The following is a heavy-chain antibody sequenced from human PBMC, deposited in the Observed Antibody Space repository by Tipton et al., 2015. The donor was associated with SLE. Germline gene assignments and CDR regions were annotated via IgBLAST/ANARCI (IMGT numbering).Heavy chain of an antibody. CDR3: ARHWGGGYHPFDY. V-gene: IGHV4-38-2*01. Sequence: TLSLTCDVSGFSISSGYYWGWIRQPPGKGLEWIAIIYHSGYTHYNPSLQSRVAISVDTSKNQFFLKLNSVTAADTAVYYCARHWGGGYHPFDYWGQGTLVTVSS. CDR1: GFSISSGYY. D-gene: IGHD1-26*01. J-gene: IGHJ4*02. CDR2: IYHSGYT.